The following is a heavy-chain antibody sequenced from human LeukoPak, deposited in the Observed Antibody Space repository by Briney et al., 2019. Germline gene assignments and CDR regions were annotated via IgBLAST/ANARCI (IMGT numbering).Heavy chain of an antibody. Sequence: SETLSLTCTVSGGSISSSSYYWGRIRQPPGKGLEWIGSIYYSGSTYYNPSLKSRVTISVDTSKNQFSLKLSSVTAADTAVYYCARLNYYGSGSYYGNYYYYYMDVWGKGTTVTVSS. CDR1: GGSISSSSYY. D-gene: IGHD3-10*01. CDR3: ARLNYYGSGSYYGNYYYYYMDV. CDR2: IYYSGST. J-gene: IGHJ6*03. V-gene: IGHV4-39*01.